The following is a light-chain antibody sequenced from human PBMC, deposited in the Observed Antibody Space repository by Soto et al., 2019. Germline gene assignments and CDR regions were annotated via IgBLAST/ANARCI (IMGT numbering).Light chain of an antibody. Sequence: QSVLTQPASVSGSPGQSITISCTGTSSDVGGYNYVSWYQQHPGKAPKLMIYEVSNRPSGVSNRFSGSKSGNTASLTISGLQAEDESDYYCSSYTSSSPKVFGGGTQLAAL. CDR1: SSDVGGYNY. CDR2: EVS. CDR3: SSYTSSSPKV. J-gene: IGLJ2*01. V-gene: IGLV2-14*01.